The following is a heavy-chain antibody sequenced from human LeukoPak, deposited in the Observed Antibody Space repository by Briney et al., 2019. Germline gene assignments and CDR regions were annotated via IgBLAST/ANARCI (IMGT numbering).Heavy chain of an antibody. CDR1: GGSISSGGYS. Sequence: KTSETLSLTCTVSGGSISSGGYSWSWIRQPPGKGLEWIGYIYHSGSTYYNPSLKSRVTISVDRSKNQFSLKLSSVTAADTAVYYCARGWLLLRHDAFDIWGQGTMVTVSS. CDR3: ARGWLLLRHDAFDI. D-gene: IGHD3-22*01. CDR2: IYHSGST. J-gene: IGHJ3*02. V-gene: IGHV4-30-2*01.